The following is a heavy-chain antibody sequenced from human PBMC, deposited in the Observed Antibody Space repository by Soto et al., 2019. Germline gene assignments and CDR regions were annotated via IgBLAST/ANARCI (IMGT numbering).Heavy chain of an antibody. J-gene: IGHJ4*02. Sequence: SVKVSCKASGGTFSSNAISWVRQAPGQGLEWMGGIIPIFGTANYAQKFQGRVTITADESTSTAYMELSSLRSEDTAVYYCARRFGKYYFDYWGQGTLVPVPS. CDR2: IIPIFGTA. V-gene: IGHV1-69*13. D-gene: IGHD3-10*01. CDR3: ARRFGKYYFDY. CDR1: GGTFSSNA.